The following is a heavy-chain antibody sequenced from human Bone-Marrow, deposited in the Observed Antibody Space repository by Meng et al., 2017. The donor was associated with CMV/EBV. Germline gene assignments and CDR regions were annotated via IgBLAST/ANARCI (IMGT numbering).Heavy chain of an antibody. CDR3: ARGDPMDIVVVPVPNYYGMDV. D-gene: IGHD2-2*03. CDR2: MSYDGTNK. V-gene: IGHV3-30*04. Sequence: GESLKISCAASGFSFRSYTLHWVRQAPGKGLEWVALMSYDGTNKYYADSVKGRFTISRDTSKNTLYLQMNSLRAEDTAIYYCARGDPMDIVVVPVPNYYGMDVWGQGTTVTVSS. CDR1: GFSFRSYT. J-gene: IGHJ6*02.